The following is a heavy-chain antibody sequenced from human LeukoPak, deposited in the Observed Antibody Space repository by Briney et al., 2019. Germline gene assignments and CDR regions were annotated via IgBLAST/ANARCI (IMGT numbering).Heavy chain of an antibody. J-gene: IGHJ6*02. Sequence: ASVKVSCKASGYTFTSYGISWVRPAPGQGLEWMGWISAYNGNTNYAQKLQGRVTMTTDTSTSTAYMELRSLRSDDTAVYYCARDKKAYGVTPVYYYYGMDVWGQGTTVTVSS. CDR3: ARDKKAYGVTPVYYYYGMDV. CDR2: ISAYNGNT. CDR1: GYTFTSYG. D-gene: IGHD2-8*01. V-gene: IGHV1-18*01.